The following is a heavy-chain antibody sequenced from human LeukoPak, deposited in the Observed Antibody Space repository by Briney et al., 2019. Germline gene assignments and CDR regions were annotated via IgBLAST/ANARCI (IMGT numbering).Heavy chain of an antibody. D-gene: IGHD4-23*01. CDR2: MHYTGAT. CDR3: ARGVTLYYYFDL. V-gene: IGHV4-34*01. Sequence: SETLSLTCAVYGGSLSGYYWSWFRQPPGKGLEWIGEMHYTGATNYSPSLKSRITISAGTSKNQFSLKVNSVTAADTAVYYCARGVTLYYYFDLWGRGTLVTVSS. CDR1: GGSLSGYY. J-gene: IGHJ2*01.